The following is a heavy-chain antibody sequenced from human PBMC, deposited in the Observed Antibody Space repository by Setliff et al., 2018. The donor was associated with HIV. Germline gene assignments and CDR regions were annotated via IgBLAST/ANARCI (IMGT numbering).Heavy chain of an antibody. CDR1: GGSISSYY. CDR2: IYTSGSV. CDR3: AKRAVQDGTVTSSNWFES. V-gene: IGHV4-4*09. D-gene: IGHD1-7*01. J-gene: IGHJ5*01. Sequence: PSETLSLTCSVSGGSISSYYWSWIRQPPGKGLEWIGYIYTSGSVNYNPSLNSRVTISVDTPNNRFALKLTSVTAADTAVYYCAKRAVQDGTVTSSNWFESWGQGTLVTVSS.